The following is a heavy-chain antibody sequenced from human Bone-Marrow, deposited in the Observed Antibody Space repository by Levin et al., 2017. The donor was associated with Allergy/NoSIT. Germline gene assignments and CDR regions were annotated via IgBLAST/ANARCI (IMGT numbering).Heavy chain of an antibody. D-gene: IGHD5-18*01. J-gene: IGHJ4*02. CDR2: ISYDGSNK. CDR3: ANGGLWDAGSFDY. V-gene: IGHV3-30*18. Sequence: GGSLRLSCAASGFTFSSYGMHWVRQAPGKGLEWVAVISYDGSNKYYADSVKGRFTISRDNSKNTLYLQMNSLRAEDTAVYYCANGGLWDAGSFDYWGQGTLVTVSS. CDR1: GFTFSSYG.